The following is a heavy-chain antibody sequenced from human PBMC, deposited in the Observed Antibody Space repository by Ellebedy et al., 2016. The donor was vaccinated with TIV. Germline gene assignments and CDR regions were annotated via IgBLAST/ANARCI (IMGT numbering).Heavy chain of an antibody. CDR1: GFTVSGIY. D-gene: IGHD6-13*01. V-gene: IGHV3-53*01. CDR3: ATPSGGSTWYKPFDH. Sequence: GESLKISCAASGFTVSGIYMSWVRQAPGKEPECVSVIYSGGNTYYADSVKGRFTISRDISSNTVYLQMNSLRAEDTAVYYCATPSGGSTWYKPFDHWGQGTLVTVSS. CDR2: IYSGGNT. J-gene: IGHJ4*02.